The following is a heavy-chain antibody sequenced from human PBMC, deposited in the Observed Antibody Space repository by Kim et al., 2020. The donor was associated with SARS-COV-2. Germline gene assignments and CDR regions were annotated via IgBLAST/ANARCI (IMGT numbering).Heavy chain of an antibody. CDR3: AKGLSGWYVIEY. D-gene: IGHD6-19*01. V-gene: IGHV3-9*01. Sequence: GSADSVKGRFTISRDNAQNSLYLQMNSLRPEDTAFYYCAKGLSGWYVIEYWGRGTLVTVSS. J-gene: IGHJ4*02.